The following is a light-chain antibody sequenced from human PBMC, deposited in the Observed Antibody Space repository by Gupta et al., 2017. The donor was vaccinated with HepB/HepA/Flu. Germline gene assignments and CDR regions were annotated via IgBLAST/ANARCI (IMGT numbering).Light chain of an antibody. CDR3: QQCDDVPFT. V-gene: IGKV1-33*01. CDR1: QDIRNY. CDR2: DAS. J-gene: IGKJ3*01. Sequence: DIQMTPSPSSLSASIGDRVTITCQASQDIRNYLNWYQQKPGKAPKLLIYDASNLETGVPSRFSGSGSGTQFTFTISSLQPEDFATYYCQQCDDVPFTFGPGTKVDFK.